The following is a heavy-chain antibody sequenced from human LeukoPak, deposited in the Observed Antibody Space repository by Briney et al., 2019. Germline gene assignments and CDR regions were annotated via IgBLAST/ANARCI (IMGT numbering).Heavy chain of an antibody. CDR3: VGRSNWDHHFDS. V-gene: IGHV3-9*03. D-gene: IGHD4-11*01. Sequence: GRSLRLSSSASRFTFDNYAMHWVRQPPMKGLEWVASIHWRSDEIGYADYVKCRFTISRENAKKSPYLRMNSLETEDMGLYYCVGRSNWDHHFDSGGQGTLVTVSS. CDR2: IHWRSDEI. J-gene: IGHJ4*02. CDR1: RFTFDNYA.